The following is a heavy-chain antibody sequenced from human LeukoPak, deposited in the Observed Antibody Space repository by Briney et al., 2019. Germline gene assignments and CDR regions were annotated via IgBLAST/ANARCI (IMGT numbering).Heavy chain of an antibody. CDR3: AKDHYGDYVPYYFDY. CDR1: GFTFSSYW. Sequence: GGSLRLSCAASGFTFSSYWMHWVRQAPGKGLVWVSRINSDGSSTSYADSVKGRFTISRDNAKNTLYLQMNSLRAEDTAVYYCAKDHYGDYVPYYFDYWGQGPLVTVSS. V-gene: IGHV3-74*01. D-gene: IGHD4-17*01. CDR2: INSDGSST. J-gene: IGHJ4*02.